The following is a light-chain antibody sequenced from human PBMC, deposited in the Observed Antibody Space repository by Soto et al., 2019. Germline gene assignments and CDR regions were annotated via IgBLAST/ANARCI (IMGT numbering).Light chain of an antibody. CDR2: WAS. CDR1: QSVLYSSNNKNY. CDR3: QQYESTPPT. Sequence: DIVMTQSPDSLAVSLGERATINCKSSQSVLYSSNNKNYLAWYQQRPGQTPKLLLYWASTRESGVPDRISGSGSGTDFNLTITSLQAEDVAVYHCQQYESTPPTFGQGTKLDIK. V-gene: IGKV4-1*01. J-gene: IGKJ2*01.